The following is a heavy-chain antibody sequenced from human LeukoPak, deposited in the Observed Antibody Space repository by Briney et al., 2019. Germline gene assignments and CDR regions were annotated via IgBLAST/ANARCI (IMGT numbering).Heavy chain of an antibody. Sequence: GGPLRLSCAASGFTFDDYAMHWVRQAPGKGLEWVSLISGDGDSTYYADSIKGRFTISRDNSKNSLYLQMNSLRSEDTALYYCAKDIRERGYAAFWGQGTLVIVSS. CDR1: GFTFDDYA. CDR3: AKDIRERGYAAF. V-gene: IGHV3-43*02. CDR2: ISGDGDST. J-gene: IGHJ4*02. D-gene: IGHD3-22*01.